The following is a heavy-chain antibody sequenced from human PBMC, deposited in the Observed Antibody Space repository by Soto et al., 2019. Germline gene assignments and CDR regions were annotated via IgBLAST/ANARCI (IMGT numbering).Heavy chain of an antibody. V-gene: IGHV4-59*01. Sequence: SETLSLTCTVSGGSISSYYWSWIRQPPGKGLEWIGYIYYSGSTNYNPSLKSRVTISVDTSKNQFSLKLSSVTAADTAVYYCASWTTVTTEQFDAFYIWSQGTMVTVSS. J-gene: IGHJ3*02. CDR1: GGSISSYY. D-gene: IGHD4-17*01. CDR3: ASWTTVTTEQFDAFYI. CDR2: IYYSGST.